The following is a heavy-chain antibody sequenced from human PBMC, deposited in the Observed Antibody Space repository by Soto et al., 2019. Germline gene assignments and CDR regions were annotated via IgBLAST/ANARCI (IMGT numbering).Heavy chain of an antibody. J-gene: IGHJ6*02. CDR3: AKRIVVVIYPDYYYYGMDV. Sequence: GASVKLSGTASGGTISSYAISCVRQAPGQGLEWMGGIIPIFGTANYAQKFQGRVTITADESTSTAYMELSSLRSEDTAVYYCAKRIVVVIYPDYYYYGMDVWGQGTTLTVSS. V-gene: IGHV1-69*13. CDR2: IIPIFGTA. D-gene: IGHD3-22*01. CDR1: GGTISSYA.